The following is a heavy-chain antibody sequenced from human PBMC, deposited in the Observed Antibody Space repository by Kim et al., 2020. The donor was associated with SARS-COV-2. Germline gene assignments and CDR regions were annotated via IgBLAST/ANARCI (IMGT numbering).Heavy chain of an antibody. Sequence: ASVKVSCKASGYTFTSYGISWVRQAPGQGLEWMGWISAYNGNTNYAQKLQGRVTMTTDTSTSTAYMELRSLRSDDTAVYYCAGVVRVQGSMGWFDPWGQGTLVTVSS. V-gene: IGHV1-18*01. CDR1: GYTFTSYG. CDR2: ISAYNGNT. J-gene: IGHJ5*02. D-gene: IGHD3-10*01. CDR3: AGVVRVQGSMGWFDP.